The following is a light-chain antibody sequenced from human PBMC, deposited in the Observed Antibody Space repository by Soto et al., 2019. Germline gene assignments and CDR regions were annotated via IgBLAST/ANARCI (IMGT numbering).Light chain of an antibody. V-gene: IGLV2-23*01. CDR1: SXDVGSYNL. CDR2: EGS. Sequence: QSVLTQPASVSGSPGQSITISCTGTSXDVGSYNLVSWYQQHPGKAPKLIIYEGSKWPSGVSNRFSGSKSGNTASLTISGLQAEDEADYYCCSYEGSNNPYVFGAGTKVT. CDR3: CSYEGSNNPYV. J-gene: IGLJ1*01.